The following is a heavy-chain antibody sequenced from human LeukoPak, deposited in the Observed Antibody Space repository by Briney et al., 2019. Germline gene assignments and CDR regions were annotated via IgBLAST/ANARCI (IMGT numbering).Heavy chain of an antibody. V-gene: IGHV3-23*01. J-gene: IGHJ6*02. Sequence: GGSLRLSCAASGFTFSSYAMSWVRQAPGKGLEWVSAISGSGGSTYYADSVKGRFTISRDNSKNTLYLQMNSLRAEDTAVYYCAKDNDGCSSTSCYVRFYYYYYGMDVWGQGTTVTVSS. D-gene: IGHD2-2*01. CDR2: ISGSGGST. CDR3: AKDNDGCSSTSCYVRFYYYYYGMDV. CDR1: GFTFSSYA.